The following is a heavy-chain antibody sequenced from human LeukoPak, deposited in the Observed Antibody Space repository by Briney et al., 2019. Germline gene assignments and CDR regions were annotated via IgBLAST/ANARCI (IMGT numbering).Heavy chain of an antibody. D-gene: IGHD1-1*01. V-gene: IGHV1-2*02. CDR3: ARGERRYYYMDV. CDR2: INPSSGGT. CDR1: GYTFTGYY. Sequence: ASVKVSCKASGYTFTGYYMHWVRQAPGQGLEWMGWINPSSGGTNYAQKFQGRVTMTRDTSISTAYMELSRLRSDDTAVYYCARGERRYYYMDVWGKGTTVTISS. J-gene: IGHJ6*03.